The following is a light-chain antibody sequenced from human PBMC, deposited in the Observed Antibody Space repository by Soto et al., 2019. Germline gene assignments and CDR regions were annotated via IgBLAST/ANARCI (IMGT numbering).Light chain of an antibody. CDR3: LQYNSYSQT. CDR2: DAS. Sequence: DIQMTQSPSTLSASVGDRVTITCRASQSISSWLAWYQQKPVRDPKLLIFDASSLESGAPSRFSGSGSGTEFTLTISSLQPDDFATYYCLQYNSYSQTFGQGTKVEIK. J-gene: IGKJ1*01. V-gene: IGKV1-5*01. CDR1: QSISSW.